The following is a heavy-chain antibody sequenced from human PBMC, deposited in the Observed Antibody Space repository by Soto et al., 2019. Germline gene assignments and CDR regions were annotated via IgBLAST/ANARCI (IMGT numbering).Heavy chain of an antibody. CDR1: GYSISSGYY. D-gene: IGHD6-13*01. CDR3: ARGGGSSWLFMYY. Sequence: PSETLSLTCAVSGYSISSGYYWGRIRQPPGKGLEWIGSIYHSGSTYYNPSLKSRVTISVDTSKNQFSLKLSSVTAADTAVYYCARGGGSSWLFMYYWGQGTLVTVSS. J-gene: IGHJ4*02. V-gene: IGHV4-38-2*01. CDR2: IYHSGST.